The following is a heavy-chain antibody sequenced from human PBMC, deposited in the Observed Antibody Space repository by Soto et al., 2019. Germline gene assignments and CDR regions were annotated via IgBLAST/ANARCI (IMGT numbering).Heavy chain of an antibody. CDR1: GYTFTSYG. J-gene: IGHJ4*02. V-gene: IGHV1-18*01. CDR3: ARENVDIVATMGLDY. CDR2: ISPYSGDT. Sequence: ASVKVSCKASGYTFTSYGIIWVRQAPGQGLEWMGYISPYSGDTTYAQKLQGRLTLTTDTSTSTAYMELRSLRSDDTAVYYCARENVDIVATMGLDYWGQGTLVTVSS. D-gene: IGHD5-12*01.